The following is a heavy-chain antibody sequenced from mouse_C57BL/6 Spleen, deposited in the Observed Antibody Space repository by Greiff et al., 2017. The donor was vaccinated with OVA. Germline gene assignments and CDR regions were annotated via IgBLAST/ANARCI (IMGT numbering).Heavy chain of an antibody. CDR1: GFSLTSYG. V-gene: IGHV2-2*02. Sequence: VKLQQSGPGLVQPSQSLSITCTVSGFSLTSYGVHWVRQSPGKGLEWLGVIWSGGSTDYNAAFISRLSISKDNSKSQVFFKMNSLQANDTAIYYCASPSLTGTGFAYWGQGTLVTVSA. CDR3: ASPSLTGTGFAY. J-gene: IGHJ3*01. CDR2: IWSGGST. D-gene: IGHD4-1*01.